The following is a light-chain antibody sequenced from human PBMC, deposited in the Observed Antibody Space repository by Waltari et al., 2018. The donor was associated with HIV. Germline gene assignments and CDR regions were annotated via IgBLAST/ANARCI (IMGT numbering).Light chain of an antibody. Sequence: QSALTQPRSVSGSPGQSVTISCTGTSSDVGVYNFVSWYQQHPGKAPKLMIDDVSKRPSGVPSRFAGSRSGNTASLTISGLQAEEEADYYCCSYAGSDPVVFGGGTKLTVL. V-gene: IGLV2-11*01. CDR3: CSYAGSDPVV. J-gene: IGLJ2*01. CDR1: SSDVGVYNF. CDR2: DVS.